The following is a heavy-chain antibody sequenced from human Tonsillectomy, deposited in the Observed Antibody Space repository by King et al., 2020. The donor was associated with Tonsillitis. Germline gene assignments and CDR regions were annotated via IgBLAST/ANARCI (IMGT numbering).Heavy chain of an antibody. Sequence: VQLVESGGGLVQPGGSLRLSCAASGFTFSSYVMSWVRQAPGKGLEWASTVSGSGGTTYYADSVKGRFTISRDNSKNTLYLQMNSLRAEDTAIYYCAKVNYDILTHFDYWGQGTLVTVSS. D-gene: IGHD3-9*01. CDR2: VSGSGGTT. J-gene: IGHJ4*02. V-gene: IGHV3-23*04. CDR1: GFTFSSYV. CDR3: AKVNYDILTHFDY.